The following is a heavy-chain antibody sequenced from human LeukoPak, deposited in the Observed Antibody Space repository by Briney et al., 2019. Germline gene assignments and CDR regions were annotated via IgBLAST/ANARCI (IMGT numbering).Heavy chain of an antibody. V-gene: IGHV4-39*01. Sequence: PSETLSLTCTVSGGSISGSSYYWGWIRQPPGKGLEWIGSIYYSGSTYYNPSLKSRVTISVDTSRNQFSLKLSSVTAADTAVYYCARIDYGWFDPWGQGTLVTVSS. CDR2: IYYSGST. D-gene: IGHD4-17*01. CDR1: GGSISGSSYY. J-gene: IGHJ5*02. CDR3: ARIDYGWFDP.